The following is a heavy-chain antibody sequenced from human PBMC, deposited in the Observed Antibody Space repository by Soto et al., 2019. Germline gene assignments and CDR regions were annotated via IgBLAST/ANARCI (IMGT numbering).Heavy chain of an antibody. CDR2: IYYSGST. V-gene: IGHV4-59*01. CDR1: GGSISSYY. CDR3: ARDGLLGSGWGYGMDV. D-gene: IGHD6-19*01. J-gene: IGHJ6*02. Sequence: QVQLQESGPGLVKPSETLSLTCTVSGGSISSYYWSWIRQPPGKGLEWIGYIYYSGSTNYHPSLTSLLTIPXXPXKXRFALELISVTAADAAVYYCARDGLLGSGWGYGMDVWGHGTTVAVSS.